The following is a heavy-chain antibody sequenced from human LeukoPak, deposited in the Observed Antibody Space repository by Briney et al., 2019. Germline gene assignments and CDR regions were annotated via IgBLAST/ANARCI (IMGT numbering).Heavy chain of an antibody. V-gene: IGHV4-34*01. D-gene: IGHD4-23*01. J-gene: IGHJ4*02. CDR2: INHSGST. Sequence: SETLSLTCTVSGGSISGYYWSWIRQPPGKGLEWIGEINHSGSTNYNPSLKSRVTISVDTSKNQFSLKLSSVTAADTAVYYCARESLTAAVPPRNYFDSWGQGTLVTVSS. CDR1: GGSISGYY. CDR3: ARESLTAAVPPRNYFDS.